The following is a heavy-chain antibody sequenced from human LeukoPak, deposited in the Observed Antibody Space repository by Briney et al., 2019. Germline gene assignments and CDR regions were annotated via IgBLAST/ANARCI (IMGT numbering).Heavy chain of an antibody. V-gene: IGHV3-30*02. Sequence: PGGSLRLSCEASGFTFSSFGMHWVRQAPGKGLEWVALIRYDGSNELYVDSVRGRFTLSRDNSKNTLYLQMNSLRPDDTAIYYCAKDRPEFTSGWFRGGFDYWGQGALVTVSS. CDR1: GFTFSSFG. CDR2: IRYDGSNE. J-gene: IGHJ4*02. CDR3: AKDRPEFTSGWFRGGFDY. D-gene: IGHD6-19*01.